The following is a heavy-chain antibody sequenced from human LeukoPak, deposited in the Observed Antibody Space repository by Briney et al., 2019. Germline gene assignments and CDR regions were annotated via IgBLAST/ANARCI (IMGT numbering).Heavy chain of an antibody. D-gene: IGHD3-10*01. J-gene: IGHJ3*02. V-gene: IGHV1-46*01. Sequence: ASVKVSCKASGYTFTSYYMHWVRQAPGQGLEWMGIINPSGGSTSYAQKFQGRVTMTRDTSTSTVYMELSSLRSEDTAVYYCARGSSVLLWFGEPSDAFDIWGQGTMVTVSS. CDR2: INPSGGST. CDR1: GYTFTSYY. CDR3: ARGSSVLLWFGEPSDAFDI.